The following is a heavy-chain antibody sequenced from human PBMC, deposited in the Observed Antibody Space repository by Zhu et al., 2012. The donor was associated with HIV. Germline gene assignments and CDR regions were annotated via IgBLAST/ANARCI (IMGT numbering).Heavy chain of an antibody. D-gene: IGHD6-13*01. CDR3: ARLGGLYSSSWFSR. CDR2: INHSGST. J-gene: IGHJ4*02. V-gene: IGHV4-34*01. Sequence: QVQLQQWGAGLLKPSETLSLTCAVYGGSFSGYYWSWIRQPPGKGLEWIGEINHSGSTNYNPSLKSRVTISVDTSKNQFSLKLSSVTAADTAVYYCARLGGLYSSSWFSRWGQGTLVTVSS. CDR1: GGSFSGYY.